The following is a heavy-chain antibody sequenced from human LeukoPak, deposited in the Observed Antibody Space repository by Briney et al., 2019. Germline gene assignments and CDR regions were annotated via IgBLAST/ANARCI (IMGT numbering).Heavy chain of an antibody. V-gene: IGHV1-24*01. CDR1: GYTLTELS. Sequence: ASVKVSCKVSGYTLTELSMHWVRQAPGKGREWMGGFDPEDGETIYAQKFQGRVTMTEDTSTDTAYMELSSLRSEDTAVYYCATGVRYSSGWYYFDYCGQGTLVTVSS. CDR2: FDPEDGET. J-gene: IGHJ4*02. D-gene: IGHD6-19*01. CDR3: ATGVRYSSGWYYFDY.